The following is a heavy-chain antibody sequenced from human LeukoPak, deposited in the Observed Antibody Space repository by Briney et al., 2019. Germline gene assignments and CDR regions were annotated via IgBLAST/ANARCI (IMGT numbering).Heavy chain of an antibody. V-gene: IGHV3-30*18. J-gene: IGHJ5*02. D-gene: IGHD6-13*01. CDR2: ISYDGSKK. Sequence: GGSLRLSCAASGFTFSSYGIHWVRQAPGKGLEWVAVISYDGSKKYYADSVKGRFTISRDNSKNTLYLQMNSLRAEDTAVYYCAKASSSWYPRPSNWFDPWGQGTLVTVSS. CDR3: AKASSSWYPRPSNWFDP. CDR1: GFTFSSYG.